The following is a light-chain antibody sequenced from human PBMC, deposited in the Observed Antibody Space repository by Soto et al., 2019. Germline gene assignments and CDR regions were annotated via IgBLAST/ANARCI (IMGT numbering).Light chain of an antibody. CDR2: AAS. CDR1: QTISTY. CDR3: QQSYSPRFT. V-gene: IGKV1-39*01. J-gene: IGKJ3*01. Sequence: DIQMTQSPSSLSASVGDRVTITCRASQTISTYLNWYQQKPGQPPKLLIYAASSLQSGVPSTFSGSGSGTEFTLTISSLQPEDFATYYCQQSYSPRFTFGPGTKVHIK.